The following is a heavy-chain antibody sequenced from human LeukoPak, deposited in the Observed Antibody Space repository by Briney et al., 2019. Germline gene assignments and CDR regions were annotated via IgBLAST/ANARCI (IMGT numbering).Heavy chain of an antibody. CDR2: MNPSGST. CDR3: ARGRQDVTMIVVVMTAVSYYLDV. V-gene: IGHV4-34*01. Sequence: SETLSLTCAVYGGSFSGYYWTWIRQTPEKGREWIGEMNPSGSTNYNPSLKSRVTISVDTSKNQFSLELSSVTAADTAVYYCARGRQDVTMIVVVMTAVSYYLDVWGKGTTVTVS. CDR1: GGSFSGYY. J-gene: IGHJ6*03. D-gene: IGHD3-22*01.